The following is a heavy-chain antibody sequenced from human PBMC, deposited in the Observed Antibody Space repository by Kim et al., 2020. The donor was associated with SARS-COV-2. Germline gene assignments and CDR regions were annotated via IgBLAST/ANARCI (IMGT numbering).Heavy chain of an antibody. J-gene: IGHJ5*02. CDR2: ISAYNGNT. CDR1: GYTFTSYG. CDR3: AREAIYYGSGSYYLPTYWFDP. D-gene: IGHD3-10*01. Sequence: ASVKVSCKASGYTFTSYGISWVRQAPGQGLEWMGWISAYNGNTNYAQKLQGRVTMTTDTSTSTAYMELRSLRSDDTAVYYCAREAIYYGSGSYYLPTYWFDPWGQGTLVTVSS. V-gene: IGHV1-18*01.